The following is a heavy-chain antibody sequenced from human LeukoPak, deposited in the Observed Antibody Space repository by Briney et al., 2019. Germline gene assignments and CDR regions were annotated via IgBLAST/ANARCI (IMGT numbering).Heavy chain of an antibody. J-gene: IGHJ4*02. CDR1: GFTFDDYA. V-gene: IGHV3-9*01. CDR3: AISGYSYGLDY. D-gene: IGHD5-18*01. CDR2: ISWNSGSI. Sequence: PGRSLRLSCAAFGFTFDDYAMHWVRQAPGKGLEWVSGISWNSGSIGYADSVKGRFTISRDNAKNSLYLQMNSLRAEDTALYYCAISGYSYGLDYWGQGTLVTVSS.